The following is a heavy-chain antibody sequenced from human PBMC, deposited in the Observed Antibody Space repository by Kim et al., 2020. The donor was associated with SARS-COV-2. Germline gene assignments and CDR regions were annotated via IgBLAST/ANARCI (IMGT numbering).Heavy chain of an antibody. CDR2: IRSKSYGGTT. V-gene: IGHV3-49*03. D-gene: IGHD1-20*01. Sequence: GSLRLSCTASGFTFGDYAMSWFRQAPGKGLEWVGFIRSKSYGGTTEYAASVKGRFTNSRDASKSIAYLQMNSLKTEDTALYYCTRFRITGTIRNLGQGTLVTVSS. CDR1: GFTFGDYA. J-gene: IGHJ4*02. CDR3: TRFRITGTIRN.